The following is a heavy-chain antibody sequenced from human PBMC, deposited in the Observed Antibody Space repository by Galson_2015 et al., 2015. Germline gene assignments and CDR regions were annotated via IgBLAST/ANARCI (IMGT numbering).Heavy chain of an antibody. V-gene: IGHV3-21*01. CDR2: ISSTTTYI. Sequence: SLRLSCAASEFTFSSYYMSWVRQAPGKGLEWASSISSTTTYIYYADSVKGRFTISRDNAKNSLYLQMDSLGAEDTAVYYYARQILDYDFWSGYYPTNFDYWGQGTLVTVSS. J-gene: IGHJ4*02. CDR3: ARQILDYDFWSGYYPTNFDY. D-gene: IGHD3-3*01. CDR1: EFTFSSYY.